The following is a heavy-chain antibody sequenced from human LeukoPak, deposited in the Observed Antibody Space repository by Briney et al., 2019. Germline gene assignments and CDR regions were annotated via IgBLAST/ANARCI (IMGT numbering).Heavy chain of an antibody. CDR3: ARVTYTAVDY. Sequence: SETLSLNCTVSGGSISSYYWSWIRQPPGKGLEWIGYIYYSGSTNYNPSLKSRVTISVDTSKNQFSLKLSSVTAADTAVYYCARVTYTAVDYWGQGTLDTVSS. CDR2: IYYSGST. J-gene: IGHJ4*02. CDR1: GGSISSYY. V-gene: IGHV4-59*01. D-gene: IGHD5-18*01.